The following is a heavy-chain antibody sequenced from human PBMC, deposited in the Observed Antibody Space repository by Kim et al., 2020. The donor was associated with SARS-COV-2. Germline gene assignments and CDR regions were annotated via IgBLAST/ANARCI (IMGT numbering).Heavy chain of an antibody. CDR1: VGSFSGYD. CDR3: ARGRAGVVPSPIMRLGPYYDYYALDV. Sequence: SETLSLTCAVYVGSFSGYDWTWIRQSPGKGLEWIGEINHSGATNYKPSLKSRVAMSVDTSKNQFSLKVKYVTAADTAVYFCARGRAGVVPSPIMRLGPYYDYYALDVWGQGTTVSVSS. D-gene: IGHD3-3*01. V-gene: IGHV4-34*01. J-gene: IGHJ6*02. CDR2: INHSGAT.